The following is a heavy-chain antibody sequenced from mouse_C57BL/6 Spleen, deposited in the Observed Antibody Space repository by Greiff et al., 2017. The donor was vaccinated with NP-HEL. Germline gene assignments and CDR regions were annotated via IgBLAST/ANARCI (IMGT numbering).Heavy chain of an antibody. Sequence: QVQLQQSGPGLVQPSQSLSITCTVSGFSLTSYGVHWVRQSPGKGLEWLGVIWSGGSTAYNAAFIYRLSISKDYSKSQVFFKMNSLQADDTAIYYCARRANYAMDYWGQGTSVTVSS. V-gene: IGHV2-2*01. CDR2: IWSGGST. J-gene: IGHJ4*01. CDR3: ARRANYAMDY. CDR1: GFSLTSYG.